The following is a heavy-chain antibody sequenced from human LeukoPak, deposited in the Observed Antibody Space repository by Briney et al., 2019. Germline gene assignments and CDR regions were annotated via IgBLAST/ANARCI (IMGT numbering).Heavy chain of an antibody. CDR1: GGSISSYY. CDR2: IYYSGST. CDR3: ARVLLTGTTRVNSYYGMDV. D-gene: IGHD1-20*01. V-gene: IGHV4-59*01. J-gene: IGHJ6*02. Sequence: SETLSLTCTVSGGSISSYYWSWIRQPPGKGLEWIGYIYYSGSTNYNPSLKSRVTISVDTSKNQFSLKLSSVTAADTAVYYCARVLLTGTTRVNSYYGMDVWGQGTTVTVSS.